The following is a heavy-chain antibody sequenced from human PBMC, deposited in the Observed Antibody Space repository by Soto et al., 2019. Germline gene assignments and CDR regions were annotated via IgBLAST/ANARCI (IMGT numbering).Heavy chain of an antibody. CDR1: GGTFSSYT. CDR2: IIPILGIA. D-gene: IGHD2-2*01. V-gene: IGHV1-69*08. Sequence: VQLVQSGAEVKKPGSSVKVSCKASGGTFSSYTISWVRQAPGQELEWMGRIIPILGIANYAQKFQGRVTITADKSTSTAYMELSSLRSEDTAVYYCARDSLTGYCSSTSCQYGYWGQGTLVTVSS. CDR3: ARDSLTGYCSSTSCQYGY. J-gene: IGHJ4*02.